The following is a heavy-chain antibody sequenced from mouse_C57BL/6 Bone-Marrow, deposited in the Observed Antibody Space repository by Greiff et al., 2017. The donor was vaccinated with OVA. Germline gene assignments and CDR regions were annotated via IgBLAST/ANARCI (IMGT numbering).Heavy chain of an antibody. CDR3: AAGGNSLFDY. Sequence: QVQLKESGAELVRPGSSVKLSCKASGYTFTSYWMDWVKQRPGQGLEWIGNIYPSDSETHYNQKFKDKATLTVDKSSSTAYMQLSSLTSEDSAVYYCAAGGNSLFDYWGQGTTLTVSS. J-gene: IGHJ2*01. CDR2: IYPSDSET. V-gene: IGHV1-61*01. CDR1: GYTFTSYW. D-gene: IGHD2-1*01.